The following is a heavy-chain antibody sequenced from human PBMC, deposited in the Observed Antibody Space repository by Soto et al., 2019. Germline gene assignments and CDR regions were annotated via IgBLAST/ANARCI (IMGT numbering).Heavy chain of an antibody. V-gene: IGHV3-33*01. CDR2: IWYDGSNE. CDR3: ARDRPSHYYESSGYLDY. J-gene: IGHJ4*02. D-gene: IGHD3-22*01. Sequence: GGSLRLSCAASGFTFSSSAMHWVRQAPGKGLEWMAVIWYDGSNEYYADSVKGRFTISRDNSKNTLYLQMNSLRAEDTAVYYCARDRPSHYYESSGYLDYWGQGTLVTVSS. CDR1: GFTFSSSA.